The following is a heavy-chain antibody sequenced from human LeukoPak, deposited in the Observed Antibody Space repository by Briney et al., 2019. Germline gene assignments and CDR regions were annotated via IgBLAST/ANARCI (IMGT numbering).Heavy chain of an antibody. D-gene: IGHD2-2*02. CDR3: TTDHLPIVVVPAAITQGVRDY. J-gene: IGHJ4*02. V-gene: IGHV3-15*01. Sequence: GGSLRLSCAASGFTFSNAWMSWVRQAPGKGLEWVGRIKSKTDGGTTDYAAPVKGRFTISRDDSKNTLYLQMNSLKTEDTAVYYCTTDHLPIVVVPAAITQGVRDYWGQGTLVTVSS. CDR2: IKSKTDGGTT. CDR1: GFTFSNAW.